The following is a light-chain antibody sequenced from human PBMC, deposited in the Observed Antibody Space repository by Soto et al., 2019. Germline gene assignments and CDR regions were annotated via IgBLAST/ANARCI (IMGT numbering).Light chain of an antibody. CDR3: QHYNSYSEFT. CDR1: QSINAW. CDR2: KAS. V-gene: IGKV1-5*03. J-gene: IGKJ3*01. Sequence: DIQMTQSPSTLSASIGDRVTITCRASQSINAWLAWYQQKPGKVPKLLIYKASTLESGVPSRFSGSGSGTEFTLTIGCLQLDDFATYYCQHYNSYSEFTFGPGTKVDI.